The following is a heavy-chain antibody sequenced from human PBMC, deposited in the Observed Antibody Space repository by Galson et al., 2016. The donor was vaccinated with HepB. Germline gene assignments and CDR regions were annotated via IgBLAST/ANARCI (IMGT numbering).Heavy chain of an antibody. D-gene: IGHD6-19*01. CDR3: ACDRTLAVAGGYGMDV. J-gene: IGHJ6*02. V-gene: IGHV1-69*13. CDR1: GGTFSSYG. CDR2: IIPIFGTA. Sequence: SVKVSCKASGGTFSSYGISWVRQAPGQGLEWMGGIIPIFGTANYAQKFQGRVTITADESTSTAYMELSSLRSEDTAVYYCACDRTLAVAGGYGMDVWGQGTTVTVSS.